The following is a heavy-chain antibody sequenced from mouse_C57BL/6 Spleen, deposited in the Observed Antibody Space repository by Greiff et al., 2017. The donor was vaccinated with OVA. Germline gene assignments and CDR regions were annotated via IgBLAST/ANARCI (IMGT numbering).Heavy chain of an antibody. CDR2: IDPEDGDT. CDR3: ARHGSNPFDY. CDR1: GFNIKDSY. J-gene: IGHJ2*01. V-gene: IGHV14-2*01. Sequence: VQLQQSGAELVKPGASVKLSCTASGFNIKDSYMHWVKQRTEQGLEWIGRIDPEDGDTKYAPKFQGKATITADTSSNTTYLQLSSLTSADTAVDYCARHGSNPFDYWGQGTTLTVSS. D-gene: IGHD1-1*01.